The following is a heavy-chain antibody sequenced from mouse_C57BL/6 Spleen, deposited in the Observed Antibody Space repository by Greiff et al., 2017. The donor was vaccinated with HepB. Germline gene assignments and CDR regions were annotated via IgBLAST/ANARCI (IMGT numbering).Heavy chain of an antibody. J-gene: IGHJ2*01. D-gene: IGHD1-1*01. CDR2: IDPSDSYT. Sequence: VQLQQPGAELVKPGASVKLSCKASGYTFTSYWMQWVKQRPGQGLEWIGEIDPSDSYTNYNQKFKGKATLTVDTSSSTADMQLSSLTSEDSAVYYCARGDYGSSYLDYWGQGTTLTVSS. V-gene: IGHV1-50*01. CDR1: GYTFTSYW. CDR3: ARGDYGSSYLDY.